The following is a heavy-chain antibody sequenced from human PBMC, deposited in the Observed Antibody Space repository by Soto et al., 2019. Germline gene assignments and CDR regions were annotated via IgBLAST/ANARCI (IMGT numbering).Heavy chain of an antibody. CDR3: TRDEESSIVGALDP. CDR1: GFTFGDYA. D-gene: IGHD1-26*01. CDR2: IRSKAYGGTT. V-gene: IGHV3-49*03. Sequence: GGSLRLSCTASGFTFGDYAMSWFRQAPGKGLEWVGFIRSKAYGGTTEYAASVKGRFTISRDDSKSIAYLQMNSLKTEDTAVYYCTRDEESSIVGALDPWGQGTLVTVSS. J-gene: IGHJ5*02.